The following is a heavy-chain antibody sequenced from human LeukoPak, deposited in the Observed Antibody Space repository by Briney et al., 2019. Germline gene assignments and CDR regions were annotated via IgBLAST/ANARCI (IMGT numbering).Heavy chain of an antibody. D-gene: IGHD3-9*01. V-gene: IGHV3-23*01. J-gene: IGHJ4*02. CDR1: GFTFSKYA. CDR2: ITGSGTNR. CDR3: VIWGDYDVLTGYYVPDY. Sequence: GGSLRLSCVASGFTFSKYAMSWVRQAPGKGLEWVSAITGSGTNRYYADSLKGRFTTSRDNSKNTVFLQMNSLTHEDTAIYYCVIWGDYDVLTGYYVPDYWGQGTLVTVAS.